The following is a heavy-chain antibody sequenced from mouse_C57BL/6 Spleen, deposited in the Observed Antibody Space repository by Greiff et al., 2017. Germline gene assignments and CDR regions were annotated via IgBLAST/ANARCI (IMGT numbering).Heavy chain of an antibody. CDR1: GYTFTSYW. CDR2: IYPGSGST. D-gene: IGHD3-2*02. V-gene: IGHV1-55*01. Sequence: VQLQQPGAELVKPGASVKMSCKASGYTFTSYWITWVKQRPGQGLEWIGDIYPGSGSTNYNEKFKSKATLTVDTSSSTAYMQLSSLTSEDSAVYYCARSPSTAQAPFAYWGQGTLVTVSA. J-gene: IGHJ3*01. CDR3: ARSPSTAQAPFAY.